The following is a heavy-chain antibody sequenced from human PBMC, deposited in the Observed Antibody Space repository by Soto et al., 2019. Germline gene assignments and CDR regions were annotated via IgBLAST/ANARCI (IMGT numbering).Heavy chain of an antibody. V-gene: IGHV1-46*01. CDR1: GYTFTSNY. J-gene: IGHJ4*02. Sequence: ASVKVSGKASGYTFTSNYMHWVRQAPGQGLEWIGIINPSGGSTRYAQKFQGRVTMTRDTSTSTVYMELSSLRSEDTAVYYCARGRGYYDSSSYYYYSDYWGQGTLVIVSS. D-gene: IGHD3-22*01. CDR3: ARGRGYYDSSSYYYYSDY. CDR2: INPSGGST.